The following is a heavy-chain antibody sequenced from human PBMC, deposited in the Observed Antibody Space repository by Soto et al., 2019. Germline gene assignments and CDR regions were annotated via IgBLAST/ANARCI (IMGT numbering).Heavy chain of an antibody. D-gene: IGHD4-17*01. CDR1: GFTFSSYA. V-gene: IGHV3-64*01. Sequence: PGGSLRLSCAASGFTFSSYAMHWVRQAPGKGLEYVSAISSNGGSTYYANSVKGRFTISRDNSKNTLYLQMGSLRAEGMAVYYCARGRTTVTTHDAFDIMGQGTKVTVSS. CDR3: ARGRTTVTTHDAFDI. J-gene: IGHJ3*02. CDR2: ISSNGGST.